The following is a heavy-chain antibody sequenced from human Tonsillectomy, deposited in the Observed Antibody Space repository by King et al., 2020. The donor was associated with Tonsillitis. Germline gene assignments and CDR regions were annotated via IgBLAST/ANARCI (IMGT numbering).Heavy chain of an antibody. CDR2: MYYSGTI. J-gene: IGHJ4*02. V-gene: IGHV4-39*01. D-gene: IGHD1-26*01. Sequence: QLQESGPGVVKPSETLSLTCTVSGGSISSSDQYWAWIRQPPGKGLEWIGYMYYSGTIFYNPSLKSRITISGGTSENRFSLKLGSVTAADTAVYFCAGSVSGSFDYWGQGALVTVSS. CDR1: GGSISSSDQY. CDR3: AGSVSGSFDY.